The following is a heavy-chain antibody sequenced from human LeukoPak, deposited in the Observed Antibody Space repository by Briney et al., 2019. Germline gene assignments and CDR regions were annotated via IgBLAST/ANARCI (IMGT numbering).Heavy chain of an antibody. Sequence: GASVKVSCKASGGTFGSYAISWVRQAPGQGLEWMGGIIPIFGTANYAQKFQGRVTITADESTSTAYMELSSLRSEDTAVYYCARGAGTRDGYNLGFDYWGQGTLVTVSS. CDR3: ARGAGTRDGYNLGFDY. V-gene: IGHV1-69*13. D-gene: IGHD5-24*01. CDR1: GGTFGSYA. CDR2: IIPIFGTA. J-gene: IGHJ4*02.